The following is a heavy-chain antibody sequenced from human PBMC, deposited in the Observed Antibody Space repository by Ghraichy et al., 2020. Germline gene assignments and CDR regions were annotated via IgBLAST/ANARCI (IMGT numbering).Heavy chain of an antibody. CDR3: VRSTGAGYYGYFHH. D-gene: IGHD1-26*01. Sequence: SHTLSLTCAISGDSVSSNSAAWNWIRQSPSRGLEWLGRTYYRSKWSNDYAVSVKSRITINPDTSKNQFSLQLISVTPEDTAVYYCVRSTGAGYYGYFHHWGQGTLVTVSS. J-gene: IGHJ1*01. V-gene: IGHV6-1*01. CDR2: TYYRSKWSN. CDR1: GDSVSSNSAA.